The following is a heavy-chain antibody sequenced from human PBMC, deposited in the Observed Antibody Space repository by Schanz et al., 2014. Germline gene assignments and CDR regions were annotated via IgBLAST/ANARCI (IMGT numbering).Heavy chain of an antibody. CDR2: INPSGGGT. D-gene: IGHD6-13*01. J-gene: IGHJ4*02. CDR3: ASSGAGYSSSWDFDY. V-gene: IGHV1-69*02. Sequence: QVQLVQSGAEVKKPGSSMKVSCKASGGTFSTYPINWLRQAPGQGLEWMGIINPSGGGTSYAQKFQGRVTITADKSTFTAYMDVSSLRSEDTAVYYCASSGAGYSSSWDFDYWGQGTLVTVSS. CDR1: GGTFSTYP.